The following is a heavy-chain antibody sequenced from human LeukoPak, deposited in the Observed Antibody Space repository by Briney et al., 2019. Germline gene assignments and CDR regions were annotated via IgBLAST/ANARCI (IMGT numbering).Heavy chain of an antibody. Sequence: ASVKVSCKASGYTFTSYYMHWVRQAPGQGLEWMGIINPSGGSTSYAQKFQGRVTMTRDTSTSTVYMELSSLRSEDTAVYYCARGSGDFYGSGSYSTAWFDPWGQGTLVTVSS. V-gene: IGHV1-46*01. D-gene: IGHD3-10*01. CDR3: ARGSGDFYGSGSYSTAWFDP. CDR1: GYTFTSYY. CDR2: INPSGGST. J-gene: IGHJ5*02.